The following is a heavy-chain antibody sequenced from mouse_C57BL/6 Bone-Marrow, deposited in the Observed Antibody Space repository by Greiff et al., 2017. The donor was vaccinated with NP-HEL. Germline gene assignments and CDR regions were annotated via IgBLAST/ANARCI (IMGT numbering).Heavy chain of an antibody. V-gene: IGHV1-42*01. CDR2: INPSTGGT. Sequence: VQLQQSGPELVKPGASVKISCKASGYSFTGYYMNWVKQSPEKSLEWIGEINPSTGGTTYNQKFKAKVTLTVDKSSSPAYMQLKSLTSEDSAVYYCARSYYSSYWYFDVWGTGTTVTVSS. CDR3: ARSYYSSYWYFDV. D-gene: IGHD1-1*01. J-gene: IGHJ1*03. CDR1: GYSFTGYY.